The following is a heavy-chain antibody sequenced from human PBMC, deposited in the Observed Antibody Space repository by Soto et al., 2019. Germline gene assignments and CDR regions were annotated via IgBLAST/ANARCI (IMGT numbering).Heavy chain of an antibody. CDR3: AKGGGYCSGGSCSSGGGIDY. CDR2: ISGSGGST. V-gene: IGHV3-23*01. CDR1: GFTFSSYA. D-gene: IGHD2-15*01. J-gene: IGHJ4*02. Sequence: EVQLLESGGGLVQPGGSLRLSCAASGFTFSSYAMSWVRQAPGKGLEWVSAISGSGGSTYYADSVKGRFTISRDNSKKSVYLQMNSLRAEDTAVYYCAKGGGYCSGGSCSSGGGIDYWGQGTLVTVSS.